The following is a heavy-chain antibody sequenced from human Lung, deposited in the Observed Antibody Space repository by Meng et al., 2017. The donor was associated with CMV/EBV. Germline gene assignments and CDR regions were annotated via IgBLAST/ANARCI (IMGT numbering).Heavy chain of an antibody. Sequence: QGNLGQSGSDLKKPGDSVKVSFQAAGYTFTSSSMNWVRHAPGQGLEWMGWININTGNPTYAQGFTGRFVFSLDTSVSTAYLQIDSLKADDTAVYYCARGNGWRFDYWGQGTLVTSPQ. CDR1: GYTFTSSS. J-gene: IGHJ4*02. CDR2: ININTGNP. V-gene: IGHV7-4-1*01. CDR3: ARGNGWRFDY. D-gene: IGHD6-19*01.